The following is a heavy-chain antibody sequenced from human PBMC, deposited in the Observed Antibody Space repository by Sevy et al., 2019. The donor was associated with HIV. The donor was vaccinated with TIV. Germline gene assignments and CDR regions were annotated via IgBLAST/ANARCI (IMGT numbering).Heavy chain of an antibody. V-gene: IGHV3-15*01. CDR1: GFTFSNAW. CDR2: IKGKIYDGTI. J-gene: IGHJ4*02. CDR3: TTASWSQEDYYNY. D-gene: IGHD6-13*01. Sequence: GGSLRLSCAASGFTFSNAWMSWVRQAPGKGLEWVGRIKGKIYDGTIDYAAPVKGRFSISRDDSKNTLYLQMNSLRTEDTAVYYCTTASWSQEDYYNYWGQGTLVTVSS.